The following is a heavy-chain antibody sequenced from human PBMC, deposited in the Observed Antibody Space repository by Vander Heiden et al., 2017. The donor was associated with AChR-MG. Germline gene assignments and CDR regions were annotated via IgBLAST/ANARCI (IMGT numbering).Heavy chain of an antibody. CDR1: GFTFSNYW. D-gene: IGHD6-13*01. CDR2: IKQDGSEK. Sequence: EVQLVESGGGLVQHGGPLRLSCAASGFTFSNYWMRWVRQAPGKGLEWVANIKQDGSEKDYVDSVKGRFTISRDNAKNSLYLQMNSLRAEDTAVYYCASGSSWYTYYYYGMDVWGQGTTVTVSS. J-gene: IGHJ6*02. CDR3: ASGSSWYTYYYYGMDV. V-gene: IGHV3-7*01.